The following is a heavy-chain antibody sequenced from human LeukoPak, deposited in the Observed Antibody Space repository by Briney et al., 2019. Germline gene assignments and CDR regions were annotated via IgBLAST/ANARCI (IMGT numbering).Heavy chain of an antibody. J-gene: IGHJ4*02. Sequence: ASVKVSCKASGYTFTGYYMHWVRQAPGQGLEWMGWINPNSGGTNHAQKFQGRVTMTRDTSISTAYMELSRLRSDDTAVYYCARSYSSSWYYFDYWGQGTLVTVSS. CDR3: ARSYSSSWYYFDY. D-gene: IGHD6-13*01. V-gene: IGHV1-2*02. CDR1: GYTFTGYY. CDR2: INPNSGGT.